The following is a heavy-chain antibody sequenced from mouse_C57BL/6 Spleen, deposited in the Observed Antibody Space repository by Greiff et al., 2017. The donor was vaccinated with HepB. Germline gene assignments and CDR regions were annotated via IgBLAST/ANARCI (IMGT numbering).Heavy chain of an antibody. J-gene: IGHJ4*01. V-gene: IGHV5-16*01. CDR2: INYDGSST. CDR1: GFTFSDYY. Sequence: EVKLVESEGGLVQPGSSMKLSCTASGFTFSDYYMAWVRQVPEKGLEWVANINYDGSSTYYLDSLKSRFIISRDNAKNILYLQMSSLKSEDTATYYCARVDGPSYAMDYWGQGTSVTVSS. D-gene: IGHD2-3*01. CDR3: ARVDGPSYAMDY.